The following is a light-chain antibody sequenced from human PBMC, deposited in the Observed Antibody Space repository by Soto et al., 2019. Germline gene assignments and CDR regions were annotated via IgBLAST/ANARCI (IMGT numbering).Light chain of an antibody. J-gene: IGLJ1*01. CDR1: SSDVGSYNL. CDR2: EGT. V-gene: IGLV2-23*01. CDR3: CSYAGAGTYV. Sequence: QSALTQPASVSGSPGQSITISCTGTSSDVGSYNLVSWYQQHPGKAPKLMIYEGTKRPSGVSNRFSGSKPGNPASLTIYGLQAEDGADYFCCSYAGAGTYVFGTAPKVTV.